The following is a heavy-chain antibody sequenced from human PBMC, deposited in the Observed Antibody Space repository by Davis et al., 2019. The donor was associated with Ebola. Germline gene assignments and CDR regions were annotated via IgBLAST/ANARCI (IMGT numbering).Heavy chain of an antibody. CDR2: INHSGST. V-gene: IGHV4-34*01. CDR1: GGSFSGYY. CDR3: ARGYYSSSWYRY. J-gene: IGHJ4*02. Sequence: SETLSLTCAVYGGSFSGYYWNWIRQPPGKGLEWIGEINHSGSTNYNPSLKSRVTISVDTSKNQFSLKLSSVTAADTAVYYCARGYYSSSWYRYWGQGTLVTVSS. D-gene: IGHD6-13*01.